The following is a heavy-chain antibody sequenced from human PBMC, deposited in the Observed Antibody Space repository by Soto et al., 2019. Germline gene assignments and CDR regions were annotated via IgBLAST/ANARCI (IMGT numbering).Heavy chain of an antibody. CDR2: INAVNGHT. J-gene: IGHJ4*02. CDR1: GYTFTSYA. D-gene: IGHD3-16*01. CDR3: ARGGIRTTVDF. V-gene: IGHV1-3*01. Sequence: ASVKVSCKASGYTFTSYAIHWVRQAPGQRLEWMGWINAVNGHTKYSQQFQGRVTITRDTSASTAYMELSSLRSEDTAMYYCARGGIRTTVDFWGQGILVTVSS.